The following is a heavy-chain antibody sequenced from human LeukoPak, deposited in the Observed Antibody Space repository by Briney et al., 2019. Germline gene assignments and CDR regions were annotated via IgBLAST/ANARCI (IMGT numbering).Heavy chain of an antibody. CDR2: INHSGST. CDR1: GGSFSGYY. V-gene: IGHV4-34*01. J-gene: IGHJ4*02. D-gene: IGHD5-18*01. Sequence: PSETLSLTCAVYGGSFSGYYWSWIRQPPGKGLEWIGEINHSGSTNYNPSLKSRVTILIDTSKNQFSLKLSSVTAADTAVYYCASGYSYGYPTRSVDYWGQGTLVTVSS. CDR3: ASGYSYGYPTRSVDY.